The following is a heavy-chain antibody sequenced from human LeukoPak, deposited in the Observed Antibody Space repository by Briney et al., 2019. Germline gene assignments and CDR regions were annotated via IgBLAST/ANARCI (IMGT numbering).Heavy chain of an antibody. J-gene: IGHJ2*01. D-gene: IGHD3-3*02. V-gene: IGHV3-53*05. CDR3: ARVADHFHWYLDL. CDR2: LYSGSST. Sequence: GGSLRLSCAASGFTVSTNYMNWVRQAPGKGLEWVSILYSGSSTYYADSVEGRFIVSRDSSKNTLSLQTNDRIADDTAVYYCARVADHFHWYLDLWGRGTLVTVSS. CDR1: GFTVSTNY.